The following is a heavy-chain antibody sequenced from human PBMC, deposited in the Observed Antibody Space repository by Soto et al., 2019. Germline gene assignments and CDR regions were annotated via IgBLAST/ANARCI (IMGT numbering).Heavy chain of an antibody. J-gene: IGHJ6*02. CDR1: GGTFSSYT. CDR3: ATTWSEDGYNYGSDYYYYGMDV. D-gene: IGHD5-18*01. V-gene: IGHV1-69*02. CDR2: IIPILGIP. Sequence: QVQLVQSGAEVKKPGSSVKVSCKASGGTFSSYTISWVRQAPGQGLEWMGRIIPILGIPNYAQNFQGRVTITADKSTSTAYMELSSLRSEDTAVYYCATTWSEDGYNYGSDYYYYGMDVWGQGTTVTVSS.